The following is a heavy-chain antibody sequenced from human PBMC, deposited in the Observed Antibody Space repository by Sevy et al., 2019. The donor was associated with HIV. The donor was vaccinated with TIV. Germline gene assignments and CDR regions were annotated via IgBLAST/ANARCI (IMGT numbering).Heavy chain of an antibody. CDR1: GDSVSSNSAA. V-gene: IGHV6-1*01. Sequence: KQSQTLSLTCAISGDSVSSNSAAWNCIRLSPSRGLQWLGRTYYRSKWYNDYAVSVKSRITINPDTSKNQFSLQLNSVTPEDTAVYYCARDHSPLGDWFDPWGQGTLVTVSS. J-gene: IGHJ5*02. CDR2: TYYRSKWYN. D-gene: IGHD3-16*01. CDR3: ARDHSPLGDWFDP.